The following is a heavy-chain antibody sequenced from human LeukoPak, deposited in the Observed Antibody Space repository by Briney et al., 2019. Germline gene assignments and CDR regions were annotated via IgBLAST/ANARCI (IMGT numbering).Heavy chain of an antibody. J-gene: IGHJ6*02. CDR1: GFTFSSYS. V-gene: IGHV3-48*01. CDR2: ISSSSSTI. D-gene: IGHD2-15*01. CDR3: AREDIVVVVAATAYYYGMDV. Sequence: GGSLRLSCAASGFTFSSYSMNWVRQAPGKGLEWVSYISSSSSTIYYADSVKGRFTISRDNAKNSLYLQMNSLRGEDTAVYYCAREDIVVVVAATAYYYGMDVWGQGTTVTVPS.